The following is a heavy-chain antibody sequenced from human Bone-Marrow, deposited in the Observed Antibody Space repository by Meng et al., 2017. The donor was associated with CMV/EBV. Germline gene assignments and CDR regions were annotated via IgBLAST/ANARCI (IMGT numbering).Heavy chain of an antibody. J-gene: IGHJ5*02. CDR2: IYYSGST. CDR1: SISSGDYS. CDR3: ARLVVPAAIRGNNWFDP. V-gene: IGHV4-30-4*08. D-gene: IGHD2-2*02. Sequence: SISSGDYSWSWLRQPPGKGLEWIGYIYYSGSTYYNPSLKSRVTISVDTSKNQFSLKLSSLTAADTAVYYCARLVVPAAIRGNNWFDPWGQGTLVTVSS.